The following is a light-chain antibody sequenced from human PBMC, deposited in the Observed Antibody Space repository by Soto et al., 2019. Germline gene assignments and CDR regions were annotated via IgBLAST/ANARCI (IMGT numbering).Light chain of an antibody. CDR1: QSVSSSY. J-gene: IGKJ2*01. Sequence: EIVLTQSPGILSLSPGERATLSCRASQSVSSSYLAWYHQKPGQAPRLLIYGAFNRATGIPDRFSASGSKTNFTLTISRLEPEDFAVYYCQQYGSSPPYTFGQGTKLEIK. CDR2: GAF. V-gene: IGKV3-20*01. CDR3: QQYGSSPPYT.